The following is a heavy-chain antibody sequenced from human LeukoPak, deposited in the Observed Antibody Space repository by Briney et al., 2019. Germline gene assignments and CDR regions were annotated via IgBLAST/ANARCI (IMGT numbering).Heavy chain of an antibody. D-gene: IGHD2/OR15-2a*01. J-gene: IGHJ4*02. CDR2: IYYSGST. CDR1: GGSISSYY. V-gene: IGHV4-59*01. CDR3: AREEYDYFDY. Sequence: SETLSLTCTVSGGSISSYYWSWIRQPPGKGLEWIGYIYYSGSTNYNPSLKSRVTISVDTSKNQFSLKLSSVTAADTAVYYCAREEYDYFDYRGQGTLVTVSS.